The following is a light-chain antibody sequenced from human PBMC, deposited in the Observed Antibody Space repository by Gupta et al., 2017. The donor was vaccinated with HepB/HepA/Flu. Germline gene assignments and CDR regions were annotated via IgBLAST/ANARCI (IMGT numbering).Light chain of an antibody. CDR3: CSYAGSYTFV. Sequence: QSARTQPRSVSGSPGQSVTISCTGTSSDVGAYNYVSWYQQHPGKAPKLMIYDVTKRPSGVPDRFSGSKSGNTASLTISGLQAEDEADYSCCSYAGSYTFVFGGGTKLTVL. CDR2: DVT. V-gene: IGLV2-11*01. J-gene: IGLJ2*01. CDR1: SSDVGAYNY.